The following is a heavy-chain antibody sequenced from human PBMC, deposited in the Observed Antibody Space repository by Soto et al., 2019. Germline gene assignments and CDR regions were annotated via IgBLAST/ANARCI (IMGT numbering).Heavy chain of an antibody. CDR2: IYWDDDK. V-gene: IGHV2-5*02. J-gene: IGHJ3*02. D-gene: IGHD1-26*01. CDR3: AHTYVYSPKSDAFDI. CDR1: GFSLSTSGVG. Sequence: QITLKESGPTLGKPTQTLTLTCTFSGFSLSTSGVGVGWIRQTPRKALEWLALIYWDDDKRYRPSLKSRLTITKDTSRNRLVLTLTNMDPVDTGTYYCAHTYVYSPKSDAFDIWGQGTMVTVSS.